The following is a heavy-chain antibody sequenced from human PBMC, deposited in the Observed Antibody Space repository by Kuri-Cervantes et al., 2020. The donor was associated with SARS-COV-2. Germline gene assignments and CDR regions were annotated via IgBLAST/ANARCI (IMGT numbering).Heavy chain of an antibody. D-gene: IGHD3-3*01. CDR1: GFTFSSYE. Sequence: GGSLRLSCAASGFTFSSYEMNWVRQAPGKGLEWVSYISSSGSTIYYADPVKGRFTISRGDTKNSLYLQMNSLRAEDTAVYYCARGGTDFWSGYSEDLGYWGQGTLVTVSS. J-gene: IGHJ4*02. V-gene: IGHV3-48*03. CDR2: ISSSGSTI. CDR3: ARGGTDFWSGYSEDLGY.